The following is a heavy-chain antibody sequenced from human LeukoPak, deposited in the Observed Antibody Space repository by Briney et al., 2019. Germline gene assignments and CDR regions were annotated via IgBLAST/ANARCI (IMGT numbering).Heavy chain of an antibody. CDR3: ARGPSHGAAGSRYNWFDP. Sequence: SETLSLTCTVSGGSISSYYWSWIRQPAGKGLEWIGRIYTSGSTNYNPSLKSRVTMSVDTSKNQFSLKLSSVTAADTAVYYCARGPSHGAAGSRYNWFDPWGQGTLVTVSS. J-gene: IGHJ5*02. V-gene: IGHV4-4*07. CDR1: GGSISSYY. CDR2: IYTSGST. D-gene: IGHD6-13*01.